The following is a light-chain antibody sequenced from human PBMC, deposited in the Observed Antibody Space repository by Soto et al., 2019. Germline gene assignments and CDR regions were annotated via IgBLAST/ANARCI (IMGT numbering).Light chain of an antibody. CDR2: LGS. J-gene: IGKJ1*01. CDR1: QSLLHSNGYNY. CDR3: MQALQTPRT. V-gene: IGKV2-28*01. Sequence: DIVMTQSPLSLPVTPGEPASISCRSSQSLLHSNGYNYLDWYLQKPGQSPQLLIYLGSNRASGVPHRFSCSGSGTDFTLKISRVEAEDVGVYYCMQALQTPRTFGQGTKVEIK.